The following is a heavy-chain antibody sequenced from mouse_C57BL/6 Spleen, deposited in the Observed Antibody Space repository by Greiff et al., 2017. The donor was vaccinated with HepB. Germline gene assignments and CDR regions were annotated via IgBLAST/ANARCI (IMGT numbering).Heavy chain of an antibody. CDR2: IYPGDGDT. CDR1: GYAFSSYW. J-gene: IGHJ3*01. Sequence: QVQLQQSGAELVKPGASVKISCKASGYAFSSYWMNGVKQRPGKGLEWIGQIYPGDGDTNYNGKFKGKATLTADKSSSTAYMQLSSLTSEDSAVYFCARGEEWLRRGAWFAYWGQGTLVTVSA. D-gene: IGHD2-2*01. CDR3: ARGEEWLRRGAWFAY. V-gene: IGHV1-80*01.